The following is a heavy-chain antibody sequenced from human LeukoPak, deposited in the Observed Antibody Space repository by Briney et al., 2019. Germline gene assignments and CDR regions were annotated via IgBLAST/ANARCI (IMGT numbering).Heavy chain of an antibody. V-gene: IGHV1-18*01. J-gene: IGHJ4*02. D-gene: IGHD6-13*01. CDR1: GYTFTSYG. CDR3: ARGGSSSWLSPLDY. Sequence: ASVKVSCKASGYTFTSYGISWVRQAPGQGLEWMGWISTYNGDTNYAQKLQGRVTMTTDTSTNTAYMELRSLRSDDTAVYYCARGGSSSWLSPLDYWGQGTLVTVSS. CDR2: ISTYNGDT.